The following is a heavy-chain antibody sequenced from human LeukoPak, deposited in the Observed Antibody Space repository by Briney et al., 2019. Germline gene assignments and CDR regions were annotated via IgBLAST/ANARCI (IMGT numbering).Heavy chain of an antibody. CDR2: INPNSGGT. D-gene: IGHD4-17*01. CDR3: ARAGTKGPTVTLDY. J-gene: IGHJ4*02. V-gene: IGHV1-2*02. CDR1: GYTFTGYY. Sequence: ASVKVSCKASGYTFTGYYMHWVRQAPGQGLEWMGWINPNSGGTNYARKFQGRVTMTRDTSISTAYMELSRLRSDDTAVYYCARAGTKGPTVTLDYWGQGTLVTVSS.